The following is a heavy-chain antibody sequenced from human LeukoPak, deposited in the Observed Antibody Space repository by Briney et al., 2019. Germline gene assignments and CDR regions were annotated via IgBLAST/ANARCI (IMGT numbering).Heavy chain of an antibody. CDR3: ARDRYYYDSSARYFDY. CDR2: VSTSGST. V-gene: IGHV4-4*07. Sequence: SETLSLTCTVSGGSISSYYWSWIRQPAGKGLEWIGRVSTSGSTNYNPSPKSRVTMSVDTSKNQFSLKLSSVTAADTAVYYCARDRYYYDSSARYFDYWGQGTLVTVSS. CDR1: GGSISSYY. J-gene: IGHJ4*02. D-gene: IGHD3-22*01.